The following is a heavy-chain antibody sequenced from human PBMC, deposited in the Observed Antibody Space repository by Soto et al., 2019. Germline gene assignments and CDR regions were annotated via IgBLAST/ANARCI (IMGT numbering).Heavy chain of an antibody. D-gene: IGHD3-22*01. V-gene: IGHV3-30-3*01. CDR3: ARPRDDSRPWAWYFDL. Sequence: QVQLVESGGGVVQPGRSLRLSCAASGFTFSSYAMHWVRQAPGKGLEWVAVISYDGSNKYYADSVKGRFTISRDNSKNTLYLQMDSMRAEDTAVYYCARPRDDSRPWAWYFDLWGLGTLVTVSS. CDR1: GFTFSSYA. CDR2: ISYDGSNK. J-gene: IGHJ2*01.